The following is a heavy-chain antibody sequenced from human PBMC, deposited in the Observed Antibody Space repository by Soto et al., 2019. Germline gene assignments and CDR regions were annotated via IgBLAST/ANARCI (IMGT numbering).Heavy chain of an antibody. J-gene: IGHJ4*02. CDR1: GGSFSGYY. Sequence: QVQLQQWGAGLLKPSETLSLTCAVYGGSFSGYYWSWIRQPPGKGLEWIGEINHSGSTNSNPSLKSRVTISVDTSKNQFSLKLSSVTAADTAVYYCARGKGGEQLVSSYYFDYWGQGTLVTVSS. CDR2: INHSGST. D-gene: IGHD6-6*01. CDR3: ARGKGGEQLVSSYYFDY. V-gene: IGHV4-34*01.